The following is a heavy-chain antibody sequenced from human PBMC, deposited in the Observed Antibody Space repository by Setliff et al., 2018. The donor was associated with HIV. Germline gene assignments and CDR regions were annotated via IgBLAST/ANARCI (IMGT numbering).Heavy chain of an antibody. D-gene: IGHD4-17*01. CDR2: INTDTGNP. Sequence: ASVKVSCKASGYTFTTYGMNWVRQAPGQGLEWMGWINTDTGNPTYAQGFTGRFVFSLDTSVSTAYLQINSLKAEDSAFYYCSRPLYGEYGGDLNWLDPWGQGTLVTVSS. J-gene: IGHJ5*02. V-gene: IGHV7-4-1*02. CDR1: GYTFTTYG. CDR3: SRPLYGEYGGDLNWLDP.